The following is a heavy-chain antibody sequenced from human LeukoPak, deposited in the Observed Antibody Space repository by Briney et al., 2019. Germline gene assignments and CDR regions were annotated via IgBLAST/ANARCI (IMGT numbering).Heavy chain of an antibody. CDR2: IYHSGST. CDR3: AREVTNYYYYYYMDV. CDR1: GYSISSGYY. J-gene: IGHJ6*03. D-gene: IGHD3-3*01. V-gene: IGHV4-38-2*02. Sequence: SETLSLTCTVSGYSISSGYYWGWIRQPPGKGLEWIGSIYHSGSTYYNPSLKSRVTMSVDTSKNQFSLKLSSVTAADTAVYYCAREVTNYYYYYYMDVWGKGTAVTVSS.